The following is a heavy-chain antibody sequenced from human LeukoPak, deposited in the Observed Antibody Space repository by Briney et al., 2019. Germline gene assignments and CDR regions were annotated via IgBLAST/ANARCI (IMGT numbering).Heavy chain of an antibody. Sequence: HPGRSLRLSCAASGFTFSSYAMHWVRQAPGKGLEWVAVISYDGSNKYYADSVKGRFTISRDNSKNTLYLQMNSLRAEDTAVYYCARDSYGDYAYWGQGTLVTVSS. V-gene: IGHV3-30-3*01. CDR1: GFTFSSYA. CDR2: ISYDGSNK. D-gene: IGHD4-17*01. J-gene: IGHJ4*02. CDR3: ARDSYGDYAY.